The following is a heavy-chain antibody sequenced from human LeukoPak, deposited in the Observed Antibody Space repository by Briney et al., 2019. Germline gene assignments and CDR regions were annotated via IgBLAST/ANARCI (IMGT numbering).Heavy chain of an antibody. J-gene: IGHJ4*02. V-gene: IGHV1-46*01. CDR3: ARVPYCSNGICYTHYYCDY. CDR2: INPSGGST. CDR1: GYTFTRYY. Sequence: GASVKVSCKASGYTFTRYYMHWVRQAPGQGLEWMGMINPSGGSTTYAQKFQGRVTMTRDTSTSTVYMELSSLRSEDTAVYYCARVPYCSNGICYTHYYCDYWGQGTLVTVSS. D-gene: IGHD2-8*01.